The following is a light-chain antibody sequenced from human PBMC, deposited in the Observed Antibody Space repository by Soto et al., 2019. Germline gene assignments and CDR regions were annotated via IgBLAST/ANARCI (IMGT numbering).Light chain of an antibody. CDR1: QSVSGW. CDR3: QQYETFSGT. V-gene: IGKV1-5*01. Sequence: DIKMSHSPSSLSASVGDTVTVTCRASQSVSGWLAWYQQKPGEAPKLLIYDASALPRGVPSRFSGSGSGTKFTLTIASLQPDDFATYYCQQYETFSGTFGPGTKVDIK. CDR2: DAS. J-gene: IGKJ1*01.